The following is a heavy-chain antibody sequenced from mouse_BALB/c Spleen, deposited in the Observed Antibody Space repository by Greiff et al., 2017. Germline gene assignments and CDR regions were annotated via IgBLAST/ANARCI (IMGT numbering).Heavy chain of an antibody. Sequence: DVQLQESGGGLVQPGGSRKLSCAASGFTFSSFGMHWVRQAPEKGLEWVAYISSGSSTIYYADTVKGRFTISRDNPKNTLFLQMTSLRSEDTAMYYCARYDFDYWGQGTTLTVSS. CDR2: ISSGSSTI. CDR3: ARYDFDY. V-gene: IGHV5-17*02. CDR1: GFTFSSFG. J-gene: IGHJ2*01.